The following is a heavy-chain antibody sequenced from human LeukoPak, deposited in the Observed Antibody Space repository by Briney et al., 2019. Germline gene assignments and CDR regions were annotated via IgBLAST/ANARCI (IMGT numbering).Heavy chain of an antibody. CDR2: IWYDGSNK. V-gene: IGHV3-33*01. CDR3: ARKLELPDYYYGMDV. J-gene: IGHJ6*02. CDR1: GFTFSSYG. Sequence: GGSPRLSCAASGFTFSSYGMHWVRQAPGKGLEWVAVIWYDGSNKYYADSVKGRFTISRDNSKNTLYLQMNSLRAEDTAVYYCARKLELPDYYYGMDVWGQGTTVTVSS. D-gene: IGHD1-7*01.